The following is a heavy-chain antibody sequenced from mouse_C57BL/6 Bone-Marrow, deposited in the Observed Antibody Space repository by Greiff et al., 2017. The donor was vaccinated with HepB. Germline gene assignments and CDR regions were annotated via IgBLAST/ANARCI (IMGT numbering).Heavy chain of an antibody. CDR1: GFNIKDDY. D-gene: IGHD1-1*01. CDR3: TQGYYYGSSSSYYYAMDY. Sequence: EVKVVESGAELVRPGASVKLSCTASGFNIKDDYMHWVKQRPEQGLEWIGWIDPENGDTEYASKFQGKATITADTSSTTAYLQPSSLTSEDTAVYYCTQGYYYGSSSSYYYAMDYWGQGTSVTVSS. CDR2: IDPENGDT. J-gene: IGHJ4*01. V-gene: IGHV14-4*01.